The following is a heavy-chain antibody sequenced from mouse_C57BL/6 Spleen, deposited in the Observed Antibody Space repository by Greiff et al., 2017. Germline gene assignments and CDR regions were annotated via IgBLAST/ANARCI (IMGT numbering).Heavy chain of an antibody. J-gene: IGHJ4*01. D-gene: IGHD1-1*01. Sequence: EVQLQQSVAELVRPGASVKLSCTASGFNIKNTYMHWVKQRPEQGLEWIGRIDPANGNTKYAPKFQGKATITADTSSNTAYLQLSSLTSEDTAIXYGARGGGGSKGYYYARDSWGQGTSVTVSS. CDR3: ARGGGGSKGYYYARDS. CDR1: GFNIKNTY. V-gene: IGHV14-3*01. CDR2: IDPANGNT.